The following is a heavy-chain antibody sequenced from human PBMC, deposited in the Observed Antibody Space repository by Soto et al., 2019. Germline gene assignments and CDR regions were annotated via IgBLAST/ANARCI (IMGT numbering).Heavy chain of an antibody. J-gene: IGHJ4*02. CDR2: MNPNSGKT. CDR1: GYTFTNYD. Sequence: QVQLVQSGAEVKKPGAAVKVSCKASGYTFTNYDFHWVRQATGQGLEWMGWMNPNSGKTGYAQKFQGRVTMTRNTSISTAYMELTSLRAEDTAVYYCTQTPPYWGEFDYWGQGTLVNVSS. D-gene: IGHD7-27*01. CDR3: TQTPPYWGEFDY. V-gene: IGHV1-8*01.